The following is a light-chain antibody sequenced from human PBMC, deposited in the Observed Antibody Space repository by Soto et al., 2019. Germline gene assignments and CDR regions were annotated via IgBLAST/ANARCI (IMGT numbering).Light chain of an antibody. J-gene: IGLJ1*01. CDR2: GSD. CDR3: AAWDDSLNGYV. Sequence: QSVLTQPPSASGTPGQRVTISCSGSSSNIGGKTVNWYQQLPGTAPKLLIYGSDQRPSGVPDRFSGSKSGTSASLAISGLHSEDEADYYCAAWDDSLNGYVFGTGTKVTVL. V-gene: IGLV1-44*01. CDR1: SSNIGGKT.